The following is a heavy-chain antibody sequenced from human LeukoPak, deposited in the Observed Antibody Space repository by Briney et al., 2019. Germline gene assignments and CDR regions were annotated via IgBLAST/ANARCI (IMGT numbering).Heavy chain of an antibody. CDR2: ISGSGGST. J-gene: IGHJ4*02. V-gene: IGHV3-23*01. D-gene: IGHD5-18*01. CDR3: AKGIQVWPRGIDY. CDR1: GFTFDDYA. Sequence: GGSLRLSCAASGFTFDDYAMGWVRQVPGKGLEWVSAISGSGGSTYYADSVKGRFTISRDNSKNTLYLQMNSLRAEDTAVYYCAKGIQVWPRGIDYWGQGTLVTVSS.